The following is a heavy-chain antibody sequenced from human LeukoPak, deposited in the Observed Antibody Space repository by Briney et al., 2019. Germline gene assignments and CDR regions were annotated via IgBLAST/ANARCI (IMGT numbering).Heavy chain of an antibody. V-gene: IGHV1-18*01. CDR1: GYIFTSYA. J-gene: IGHJ4*02. D-gene: IGHD6-13*01. Sequence: ASVKVSCKASGYIFTSYAMHWVRQAPGQGLEWMGWISDYNGNTNYAQKLQGRVTMTTDTYTSTAYMELRSLRSDDTGVYYCARSPPLLYSSSSYFDYWGQGTLVTASS. CDR3: ARSPPLLYSSSSYFDY. CDR2: ISDYNGNT.